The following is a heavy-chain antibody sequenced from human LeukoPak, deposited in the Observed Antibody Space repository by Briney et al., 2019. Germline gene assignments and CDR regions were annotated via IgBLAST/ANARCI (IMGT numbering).Heavy chain of an antibody. V-gene: IGHV3-74*01. Sequence: PGGSLRLSCAAYGLTFSSYWMPWVRQARGKGLVWVSRINSDGSSASYADSVKGRFTTSRDNAKNTLYLQMNSLRAEDTAVYYCARPPIRCPYGMDVWGQGTTVTVSS. CDR2: INSDGSSA. CDR1: GLTFSSYW. D-gene: IGHD3-3*01. CDR3: ARPPIRCPYGMDV. J-gene: IGHJ6*02.